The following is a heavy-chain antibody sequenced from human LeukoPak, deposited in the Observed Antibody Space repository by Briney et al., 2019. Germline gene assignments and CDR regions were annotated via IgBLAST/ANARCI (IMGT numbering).Heavy chain of an antibody. CDR2: ISAYNGNT. CDR1: GYTFTSYG. CDR3: ARGSVNTRVYYGSGSYWVDY. Sequence: ASVKVSCKASGYTFTSYGISWVRQAPGQGLEWMGWISAYNGNTNYAQKLQGRVTMTTDTSTSTAYMELRSLRSDDTAVYYCARGSVNTRVYYGSGSYWVDYWGQGTLVTVSS. D-gene: IGHD3-10*01. J-gene: IGHJ4*02. V-gene: IGHV1-18*01.